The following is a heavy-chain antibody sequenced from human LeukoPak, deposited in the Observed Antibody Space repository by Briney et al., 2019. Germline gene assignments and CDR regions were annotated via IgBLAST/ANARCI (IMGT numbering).Heavy chain of an antibody. CDR2: IYSGGST. Sequence: GGSLRLSCASSGFTVSSNYMSWGRQAAGKGREGVSVIYSGGSTCYADSVQGRFTISRDNSKNTLYLKMNSLRAEDTAVYYCARTPRNYYYYMDVWGKGTTVTVSS. J-gene: IGHJ6*03. V-gene: IGHV3-53*01. CDR3: ARTPRNYYYYMDV. CDR1: GFTVSSNY.